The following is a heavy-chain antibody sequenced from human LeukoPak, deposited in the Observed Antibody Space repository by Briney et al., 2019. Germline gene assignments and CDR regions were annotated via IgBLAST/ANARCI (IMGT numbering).Heavy chain of an antibody. Sequence: ASVKVSCKASGYTFTGYYMHWVRQAPGQGLEWMGIINPSGGSTSYAQKFQGRVTMTRDTSTSTVYMELSSLRSEDTAVYYCATSTVAATPFDYWGQGTLVTVSS. D-gene: IGHD2-15*01. CDR2: INPSGGST. V-gene: IGHV1-46*01. CDR3: ATSTVAATPFDY. CDR1: GYTFTGYY. J-gene: IGHJ4*02.